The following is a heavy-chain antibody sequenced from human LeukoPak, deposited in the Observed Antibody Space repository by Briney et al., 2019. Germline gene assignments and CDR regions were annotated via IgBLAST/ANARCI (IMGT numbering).Heavy chain of an antibody. D-gene: IGHD3-10*01. CDR1: GFTFSSYA. J-gene: IGHJ4*02. V-gene: IGHV3-23*01. CDR2: ISGSGGST. Sequence: PGGSLRLSCAASGFTFSSYAMSWVRQAPGKGLEWVSAISGSGGSTYYADSVKGRFTISRDNSKNTLYLQMNSLSAEDTAVYYCAKVKGRGANIPGIDYWGQGTLVTVSS. CDR3: AKVKGRGANIPGIDY.